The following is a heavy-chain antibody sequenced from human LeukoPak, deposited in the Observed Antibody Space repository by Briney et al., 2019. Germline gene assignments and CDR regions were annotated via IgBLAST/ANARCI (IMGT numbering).Heavy chain of an antibody. CDR1: GYTFTGYY. V-gene: IGHV1-2*02. CDR2: INPDSGGT. CDR3: ARDYGPATAMVTTRYY. Sequence: ASVKVSCKASGYTFTGYYMHWVRQAPGQGLEWMGWINPDSGGTNYAQKFQGRVTMTRDTSISTAYMELSRLRSDDTAVYYCARDYGPATAMVTTRYYWGQGTLVTVSS. D-gene: IGHD5-18*01. J-gene: IGHJ4*02.